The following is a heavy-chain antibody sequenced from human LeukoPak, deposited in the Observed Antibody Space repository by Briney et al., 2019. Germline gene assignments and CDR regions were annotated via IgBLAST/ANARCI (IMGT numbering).Heavy chain of an antibody. Sequence: SETLSLTCTVSGGSISSSIYYWGWIRQPPGKGLEWIGSIYYSGSTYYNPSLKSRVTISVDTSKNQFSLKLSSVTAADTAVYYSARPGYGGKGLNDAFDIWGQGTMVTVSS. V-gene: IGHV4-39*01. D-gene: IGHD4-17*01. J-gene: IGHJ3*02. CDR3: ARPGYGGKGLNDAFDI. CDR2: IYYSGST. CDR1: GGSISSSIYY.